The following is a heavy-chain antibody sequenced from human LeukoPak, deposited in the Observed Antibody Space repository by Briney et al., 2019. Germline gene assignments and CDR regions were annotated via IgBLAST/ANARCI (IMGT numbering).Heavy chain of an antibody. Sequence: SVKVSCKPSGGTFGSYAISWVRQAPGQGLEWVGGIIPLFGAPLYAQKFLGRVTITADERTSTVYMDLSSLRSDDTAVYYCARDEEKAAGSLWGQGTPVIVPS. D-gene: IGHD6-13*01. CDR2: IIPLFGAP. CDR3: ARDEEKAAGSL. J-gene: IGHJ4*02. CDR1: GGTFGSYA. V-gene: IGHV1-69*13.